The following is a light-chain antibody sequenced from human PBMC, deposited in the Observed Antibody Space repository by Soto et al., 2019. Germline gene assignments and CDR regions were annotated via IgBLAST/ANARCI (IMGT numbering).Light chain of an antibody. J-gene: IGKJ1*01. CDR2: GAS. Sequence: EIVMTQSPATLSVSPGERATLSCRASQSVSSKLAWYQQKPGHAPRVLIYGASTRATGIPDRFSGSGSGTEFALTISSLQSEDFAVYYCQQYNDWPPTWTFGQGTRVEIK. V-gene: IGKV3-15*01. CDR3: QQYNDWPPTWT. CDR1: QSVSSK.